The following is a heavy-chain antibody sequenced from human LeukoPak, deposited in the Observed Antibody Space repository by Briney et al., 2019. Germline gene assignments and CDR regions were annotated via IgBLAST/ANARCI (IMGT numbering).Heavy chain of an antibody. V-gene: IGHV1-3*01. Sequence: ASVKVSCKASGYTFTNYAIHWVRQAPGQRPEWMGWINAGNGNTKYSQKFQGRVTFTRDTFASTAYMELSSLRSEDTAVYYCARISDLFGFDYWGQGTLVTVSS. CDR2: INAGNGNT. D-gene: IGHD2-21*02. J-gene: IGHJ4*02. CDR1: GYTFTNYA. CDR3: ARISDLFGFDY.